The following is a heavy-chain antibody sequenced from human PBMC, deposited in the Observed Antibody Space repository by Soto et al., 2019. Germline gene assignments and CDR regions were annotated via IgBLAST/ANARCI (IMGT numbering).Heavy chain of an antibody. J-gene: IGHJ3*02. V-gene: IGHV4-30-2*01. CDR2: IYHSGST. CDR3: ARSVYDFWSGYYTGRAFDI. D-gene: IGHD3-3*01. CDR1: GGSISSGGYS. Sequence: SETLSLTCAVSGGSISSGGYSWSWIRQPPGKGLEWIGYIYHSGSTSYNQSLKSRVTISVDRSKNQFSLKLSSVTAADTAVYYCARSVYDFWSGYYTGRAFDIWGQGTMVTVSS.